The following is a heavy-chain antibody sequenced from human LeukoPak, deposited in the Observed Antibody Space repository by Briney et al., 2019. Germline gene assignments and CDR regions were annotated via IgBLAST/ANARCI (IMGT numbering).Heavy chain of an antibody. D-gene: IGHD3-16*02. J-gene: IGHJ5*02. CDR1: GGSISSSSYY. CDR3: VRDFTQDRRFDP. V-gene: IGHV4-39*07. CDR2: IYYSGST. Sequence: SETLSLTCTVSGGSISSSSYYWGWIRQPPGKGLEWIGSIYYSGSTYYNPSLKSRITISVDTSKNQFSLKLSSVTAADTAVYYCVRDFTQDRRFDPWGQGTLVTVSS.